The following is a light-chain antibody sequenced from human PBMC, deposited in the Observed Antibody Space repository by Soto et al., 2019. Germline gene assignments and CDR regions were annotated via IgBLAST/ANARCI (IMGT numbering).Light chain of an antibody. CDR1: QSVSSSY. J-gene: IGKJ5*01. Sequence: EIVLTQSPGTLSLSPGERATLFCRASQSVSSSYLAWYQQKPGQAPSLLIYGASSRATGIPDRFSGSGSGTDFTLTITRLEPEDFAVYYCQQYGTSPPITFGQGTRLEIK. V-gene: IGKV3-20*01. CDR3: QQYGTSPPIT. CDR2: GAS.